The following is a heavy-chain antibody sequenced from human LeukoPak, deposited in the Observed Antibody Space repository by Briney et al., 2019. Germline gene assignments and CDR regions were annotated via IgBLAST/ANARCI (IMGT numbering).Heavy chain of an antibody. Sequence: SETLSLTCAVSGGSISSSNWWSWVRQPPGKGLEWIGEIYHSGSTNYNPSPKSRVTISVDKSKNQFSLKLSSVPAADTAVYYCARGLPNPPPKQWLVKLYYYGMDVWGKGTTVTVSS. CDR1: GGSISSSNW. CDR2: IYHSGST. V-gene: IGHV4-4*02. J-gene: IGHJ6*04. D-gene: IGHD6-19*01. CDR3: ARGLPNPPPKQWLVKLYYYGMDV.